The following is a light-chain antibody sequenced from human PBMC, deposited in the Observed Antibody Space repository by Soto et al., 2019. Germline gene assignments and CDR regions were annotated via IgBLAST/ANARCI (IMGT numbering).Light chain of an antibody. V-gene: IGKV3-15*01. CDR1: QSVSSN. CDR2: GAS. CDR3: QQYYSYPWT. J-gene: IGKJ1*01. Sequence: EIVMTQSPATLSVSPGERATLSCRASQSVSSNLAWYQQKPGQAPRLLIYGASTRATGIPARFSGSGSGTEFTLTISCLQSEDFATYYCQQYYSYPWTFGQGTKVEIK.